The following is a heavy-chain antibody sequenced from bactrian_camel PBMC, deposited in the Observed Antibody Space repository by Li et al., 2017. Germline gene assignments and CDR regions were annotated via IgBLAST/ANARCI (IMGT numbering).Heavy chain of an antibody. V-gene: IGHV3S1*01. J-gene: IGHJ4*01. CDR3: TKDRSYGTRNWVQST. CDR1: REAYDKQC. Sequence: HVQLVESGGGSVQPGGTLRLSCVTSREAYDKQCMSWFRQAPGKEREGVAGIYTDDGRTYVAESVKGRFSISRDIAKNAVYLQMNSLKPEDTAMYYCTKDRSYGTRNWVQSTRGQGTQVTVS. D-gene: IGHD3*01. CDR2: IYTDDGRT.